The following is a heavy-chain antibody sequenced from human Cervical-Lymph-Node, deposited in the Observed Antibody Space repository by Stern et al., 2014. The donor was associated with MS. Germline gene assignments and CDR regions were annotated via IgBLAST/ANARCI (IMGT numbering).Heavy chain of an antibody. J-gene: IGHJ4*02. CDR2: ISWNSDKI. D-gene: IGHD6-13*01. CDR1: GFNFDDYG. CDR3: AKDRTSSSWGVDY. V-gene: IGHV3-9*01. Sequence: EVQLVESGGGLVQPGRSLRLSCAGSGFNFDDYGMHWVRQAPGKGLGWVSGISWNSDKIVYAESVKGRFTISRDNDKDSLYLQMDSLRVEDTALYYCAKDRTSSSWGVDYWGQGSLVTVSS.